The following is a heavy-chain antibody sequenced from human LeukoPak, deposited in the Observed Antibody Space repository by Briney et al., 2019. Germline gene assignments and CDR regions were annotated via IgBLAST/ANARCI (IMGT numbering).Heavy chain of an antibody. CDR1: GFPFSNNA. J-gene: IGHJ4*02. D-gene: IGHD3-3*01. CDR2: LSGSGIST. CDR3: AKGALGYDFWSGYYD. V-gene: IGHV3-23*01. Sequence: GGSLRLSCAASGFPFSNNAMTWVRQAPGKGLEWVSALSGSGISTYYADSVKGRFTVSRDNSKNTLYLQMNSLRAEDTAVYYCAKGALGYDFWSGYYDWGQGTLVTVSS.